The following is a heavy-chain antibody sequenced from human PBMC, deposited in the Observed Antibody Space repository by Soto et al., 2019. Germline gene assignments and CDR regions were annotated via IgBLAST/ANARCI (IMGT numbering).Heavy chain of an antibody. CDR3: ARFPSYYDILTGYHTPQYYFDY. J-gene: IGHJ4*02. D-gene: IGHD3-9*01. CDR1: GYSFTSYW. Sequence: GESLKISCKGSGYSFTSYWIGWVRQMPGKGLEWMGIIYPGDSDTRYSPSFQGQVTISADKSISTAYLQWSSLKASDTAMYYCARFPSYYDILTGYHTPQYYFDYWGQGTLVTVS. V-gene: IGHV5-51*01. CDR2: IYPGDSDT.